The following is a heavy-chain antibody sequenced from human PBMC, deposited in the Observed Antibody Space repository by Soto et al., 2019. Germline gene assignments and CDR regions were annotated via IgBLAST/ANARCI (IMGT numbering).Heavy chain of an antibody. J-gene: IGHJ4*02. CDR1: GFSLNTSGMS. D-gene: IGHD2-2*01. CDR3: ARTPDILLVPAAIVFDY. Sequence: SGPTLVNPTQTLTLTCTFSGFSLNTSGMSVSWIRQPPGKALEWLARIDWDDDKYYNTSLRTRLTISKDTSKNQVVLTMTNVDPVDTATYYCARTPDILLVPAAIVFDYWGQGTLVTVSS. CDR2: IDWDDDK. V-gene: IGHV2-70*11.